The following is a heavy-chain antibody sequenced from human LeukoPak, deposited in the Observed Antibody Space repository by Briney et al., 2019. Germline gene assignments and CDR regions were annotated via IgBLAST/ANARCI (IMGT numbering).Heavy chain of an antibody. Sequence: PSETLSLTCTISGGSISSSTYYWGWIRQPPGMGLEWIGSINYSGNTYYNPSLKSRVTISVDTSNHQFSLKLTSLTAADTAVYYCARHSTGYRIIDPWGQGNLVTVSS. CDR1: GGSISSSTYY. CDR3: ARHSTGYRIIDP. CDR2: INYSGNT. V-gene: IGHV4-39*01. J-gene: IGHJ5*02. D-gene: IGHD3-22*01.